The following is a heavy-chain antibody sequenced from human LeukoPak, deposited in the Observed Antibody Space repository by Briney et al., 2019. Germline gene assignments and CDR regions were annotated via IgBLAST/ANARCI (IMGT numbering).Heavy chain of an antibody. V-gene: IGHV4-4*07. Sequence: SETLSLTCTVSGGSISSYYWSWIRQPAGKGLEWIGRIYTSGSTNYNPSLKSRVTMSVDTSKNQFSLNLSSVTAADTAVYYCAREFLSGSGWYGGFDYWGQGTLVTVSS. J-gene: IGHJ4*02. D-gene: IGHD6-19*01. CDR1: GGSISSYY. CDR3: AREFLSGSGWYGGFDY. CDR2: IYTSGST.